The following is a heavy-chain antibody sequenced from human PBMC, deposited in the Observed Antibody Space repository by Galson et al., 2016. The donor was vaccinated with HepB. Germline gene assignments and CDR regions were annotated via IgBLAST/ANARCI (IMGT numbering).Heavy chain of an antibody. CDR2: ISHRSSVT. V-gene: IGHV3-11*06. CDR3: ARDRTSRAALEL. D-gene: IGHD1/OR15-1a*01. Sequence: SLRLSCAASGFTFNNYYMGWIRQAPGKGLEWVSYISHRSSVTNYADSVRGRFTISRDNARNPLYLQMNTLRTEDTAVYYCARDRTSRAALELWGQGVLVTVSS. CDR1: GFTFNNYY. J-gene: IGHJ4*02.